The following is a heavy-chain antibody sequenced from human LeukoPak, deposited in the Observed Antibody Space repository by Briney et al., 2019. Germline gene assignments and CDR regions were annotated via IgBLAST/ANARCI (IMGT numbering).Heavy chain of an antibody. CDR1: GGSISPYY. Sequence: PSETLSLTCTVSGGSISPYYWSWIRQPTGKGLAWIGYIYYSGTANYNPSLKSRVTISVDTSKNQFSLKLNSVTAADTAVYYCARDLKIGYNSGWYSFDYWGQGTLVTVSS. CDR2: IYYSGTA. V-gene: IGHV4-59*01. D-gene: IGHD6-19*01. J-gene: IGHJ4*02. CDR3: ARDLKIGYNSGWYSFDY.